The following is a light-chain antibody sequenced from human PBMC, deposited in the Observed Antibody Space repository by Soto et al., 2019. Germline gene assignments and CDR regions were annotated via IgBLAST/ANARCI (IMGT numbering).Light chain of an antibody. CDR1: SSDVGGYKF. Sequence: QSALTQPASVSGSPGQSITISCTGTSSDVGGYKFVSWYQQHPGKAPKLMIYEVINRPSGVSNRFSGSKSGNTASLTISGLQAEDDADYYCSSYTTSSTRVFGGGTKVTVL. J-gene: IGLJ3*02. CDR2: EVI. V-gene: IGLV2-14*01. CDR3: SSYTTSSTRV.